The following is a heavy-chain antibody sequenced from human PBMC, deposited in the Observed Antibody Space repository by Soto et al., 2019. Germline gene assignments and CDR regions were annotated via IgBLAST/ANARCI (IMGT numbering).Heavy chain of an antibody. V-gene: IGHV4-4*02. J-gene: IGHJ4*02. D-gene: IGHD1-26*01. CDR1: GGPISTSNW. CDR3: AHRPIVGAAI. CDR2: IYHSGGT. Sequence: QVQLQESGPGLVKPSGTLSLTCGVFGGPISTSNWWTWVRQPPGKGLEWIGEIYHSGGTNYNSSLMSRVTISLDKVNNQFSLKLTSVTAADTAVYYCAHRPIVGAAIWGQGTLVTVSS.